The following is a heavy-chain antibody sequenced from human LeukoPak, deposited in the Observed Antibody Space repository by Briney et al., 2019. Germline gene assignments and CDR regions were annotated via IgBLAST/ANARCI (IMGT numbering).Heavy chain of an antibody. CDR2: THNSGST. D-gene: IGHD6-19*01. CDR1: GSSISSYY. CDR3: ARGYSSGWYYFDY. J-gene: IGHJ4*02. Sequence: SDTLSLTCTVSGSSISSYYWSWIRQTPGKGLEWIGNTHNSGSTNYNPSLKSRLTISVDTSKNQLSLKVSSVTAADTAAYYCARGYSSGWYYFDYWGQGTLVTVSS. V-gene: IGHV4-59*07.